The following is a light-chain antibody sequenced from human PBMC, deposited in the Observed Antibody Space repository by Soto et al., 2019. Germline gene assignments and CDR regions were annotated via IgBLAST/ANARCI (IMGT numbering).Light chain of an antibody. CDR1: TGAVTNVFY. CDR2: STS. Sequence: QAVVAQEPSLTVSPGGSVTLTCASSTGAVTNVFYPNWFQQKPGQAPRPLIYSTSNKHSWTPARFSGSLLGGKAALTLSGVQPEDEAEYYCLLYYGGTVVFGGGTKLTVL. V-gene: IGLV7-43*01. J-gene: IGLJ2*01. CDR3: LLYYGGTVV.